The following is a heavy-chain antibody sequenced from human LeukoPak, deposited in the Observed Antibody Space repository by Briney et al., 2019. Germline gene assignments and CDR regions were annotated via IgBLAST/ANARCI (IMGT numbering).Heavy chain of an antibody. D-gene: IGHD1-26*01. CDR1: GFTFSSYS. Sequence: PGGSLRLSCAASGFTFSSYSMNWVRQAPGKGLECVSSISGSSSYIYYADSVKGRFTISRDNAKNSLYLHMNNLRAEDTAVYYCARDPSYSENLDYWGQGTLVTVSS. CDR3: ARDPSYSENLDY. CDR2: ISGSSSYI. J-gene: IGHJ4*02. V-gene: IGHV3-21*01.